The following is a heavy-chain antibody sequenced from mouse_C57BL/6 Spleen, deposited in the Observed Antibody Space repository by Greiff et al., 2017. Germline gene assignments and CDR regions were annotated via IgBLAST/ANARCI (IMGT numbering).Heavy chain of an antibody. CDR3: GRRGDEVFAY. J-gene: IGHJ3*01. CDR1: GYTFTSYW. CDR2: IDTSDSYT. V-gene: IGHV1-59*01. Sequence: QVQLLQPGAELVRPGASVKLSCKASGYTFTSYWMHWVKQGPGQGLEWIGVIDTSDSYTNYNQKFKGKATLTVDTSSSTAYMQVSSLTAEDSAVYYCGRRGDEVFAYWGQGTLVTVSA. D-gene: IGHD2-13*01.